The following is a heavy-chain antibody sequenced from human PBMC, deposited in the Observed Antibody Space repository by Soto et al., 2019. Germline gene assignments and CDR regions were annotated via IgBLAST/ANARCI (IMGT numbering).Heavy chain of an antibody. Sequence: QVQLQESGPGLVKHSETLSLTCTVSEVAMSHIYWSWMRQTPGKGLEWLGYASYSGSTNYNPSLKNRVTISVDTSKTQFSLNLTSVTAADTAMYFCAASYYAILTGHFAFDISGHGTMVIVSS. J-gene: IGHJ3*02. D-gene: IGHD3-9*01. CDR2: ASYSGST. CDR1: EVAMSHIY. V-gene: IGHV4-59*01. CDR3: AASYYAILTGHFAFDI.